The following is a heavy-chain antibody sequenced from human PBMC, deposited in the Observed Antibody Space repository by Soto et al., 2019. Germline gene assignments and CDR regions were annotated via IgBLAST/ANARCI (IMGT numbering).Heavy chain of an antibody. D-gene: IGHD2-2*01. V-gene: IGHV1-69*01. Sequence: QVQLVQSGAEVKKPGSSVKVSCKASGGTFGSYAFSWVRQAPGQGLEWMGGIIPVSGAAHYAQKFQGRVTINADESTSTAYMELSSLSSQDTAVYYCATALGCRSTSCTLDYWGQGTRVIVSS. CDR2: IIPVSGAA. CDR3: ATALGCRSTSCTLDY. CDR1: GGTFGSYA. J-gene: IGHJ4*02.